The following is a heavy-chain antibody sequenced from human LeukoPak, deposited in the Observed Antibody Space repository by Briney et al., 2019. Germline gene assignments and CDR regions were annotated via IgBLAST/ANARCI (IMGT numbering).Heavy chain of an antibody. CDR2: ISSSSSTI. Sequence: AGGSLRLFCAASGFTFSSYSMNWVRQAPGKGLEWVSYISSSSSTIYYADSVKGRFTISRDNAKNSLYLQMNSLRAEDTAVYYCARDKYYDILTGYYSGVDFDYWGQGTLVTVSS. CDR1: GFTFSSYS. D-gene: IGHD3-9*01. J-gene: IGHJ4*02. CDR3: ARDKYYDILTGYYSGVDFDY. V-gene: IGHV3-48*01.